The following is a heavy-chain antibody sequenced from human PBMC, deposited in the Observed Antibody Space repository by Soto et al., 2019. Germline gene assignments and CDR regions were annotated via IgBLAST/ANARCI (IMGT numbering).Heavy chain of an antibody. Sequence: ASVKVSCKASGYTFTSYYMHWVRQAPGQGLDWMGIINPSGGSTSYAQKFQGRVTMTRDTSTSTVYMELSSLRSEDTAVYYCARVENLEWLLSDYYYCMDVWGQGPTSTVSS. CDR2: INPSGGST. CDR1: GYTFTSYY. D-gene: IGHD3-3*01. J-gene: IGHJ6*02. V-gene: IGHV1-46*01. CDR3: ARVENLEWLLSDYYYCMDV.